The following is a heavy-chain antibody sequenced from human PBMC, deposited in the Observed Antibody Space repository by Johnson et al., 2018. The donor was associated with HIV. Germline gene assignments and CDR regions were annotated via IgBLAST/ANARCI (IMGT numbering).Heavy chain of an antibody. CDR2: ISGSGGST. CDR1: GFTFTNYW. D-gene: IGHD6-19*01. Sequence: VPLVESGGGLVQPGGSLRLSCEASGFTFTNYWIYWVRQAPGKGLEWVSAISGSGGSTYYADSVKGRFTISRDNSKNTLYLQMNSLRAEDTAVYYCARDKGTNFSGWYRESDAFDIWGQGTTVTVSS. V-gene: IGHV3-23*04. CDR3: ARDKGTNFSGWYRESDAFDI. J-gene: IGHJ3*02.